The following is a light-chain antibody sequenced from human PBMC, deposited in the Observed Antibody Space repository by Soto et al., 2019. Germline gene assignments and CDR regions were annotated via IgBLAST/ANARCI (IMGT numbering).Light chain of an antibody. CDR1: QSVSSN. J-gene: IGKJ1*01. CDR2: GAS. V-gene: IGKV3-15*01. Sequence: IVMTQSPATLSVSPGERATLSCRASQSVSSNLAWYQQKPGQAPRVLIYGASTRATGIPDRFSDSGSGTEFTLTISSLQSEDSAVYYCQHYNNWPPKTFGQGTKVEIK. CDR3: QHYNNWPPKT.